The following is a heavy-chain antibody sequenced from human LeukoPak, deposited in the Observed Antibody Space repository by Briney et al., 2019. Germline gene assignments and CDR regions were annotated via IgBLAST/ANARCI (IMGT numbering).Heavy chain of an antibody. CDR2: TYYRSKSYN. Sequence: SQTLSLTCAISGDTVSSNSAAWNWIRQSPSRGLEWLVRTYYRSKSYNDYAVSVKSRITINPDTSKNQFSLQPNSVTPEDTAVYYCARTGTTFYYYMDVWGKGTTVTVSS. CDR3: ARTGTTFYYYMDV. D-gene: IGHD1-7*01. CDR1: GDTVSSNSAA. V-gene: IGHV6-1*01. J-gene: IGHJ6*03.